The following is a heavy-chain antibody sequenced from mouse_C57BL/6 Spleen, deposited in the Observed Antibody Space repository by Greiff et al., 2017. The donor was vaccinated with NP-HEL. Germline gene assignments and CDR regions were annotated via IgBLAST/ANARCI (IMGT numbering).Heavy chain of an antibody. Sequence: EVQLVESGGGLVKPGGSLKLSCAASGFTFSSYAMSWVRQTPEKRLEWVATISDGGSYTYYPDNVKGRFTISRDNAKNNLYLQMSHLKSEDTAMYYCARDSITTVVATDAMDYWGQGTSVTVSS. D-gene: IGHD1-1*01. J-gene: IGHJ4*01. CDR3: ARDSITTVVATDAMDY. V-gene: IGHV5-4*01. CDR2: ISDGGSYT. CDR1: GFTFSSYA.